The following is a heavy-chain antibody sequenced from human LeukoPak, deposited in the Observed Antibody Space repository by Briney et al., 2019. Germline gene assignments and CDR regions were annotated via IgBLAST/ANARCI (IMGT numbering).Heavy chain of an antibody. CDR1: GGSFSGYY. CDR2: IYYSGST. Sequence: SETLSLTCAVYGGSFSGYYWSWIRQPPGKGLEWIGYIYYSGSTNYNPSLKSRVTISVDTSKNQFSLKLSSVTAADTAVYYCARVTPGIAAAGTTFDYWGQGTLVTVSS. D-gene: IGHD6-13*01. J-gene: IGHJ4*02. V-gene: IGHV4-59*01. CDR3: ARVTPGIAAAGTTFDY.